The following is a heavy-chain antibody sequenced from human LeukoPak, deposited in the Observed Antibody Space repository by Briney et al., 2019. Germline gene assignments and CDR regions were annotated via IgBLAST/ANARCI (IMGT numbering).Heavy chain of an antibody. D-gene: IGHD3-3*01. CDR1: GFPLSDYW. Sequence: GGSLRLSCAASGFPLSDYWMSWVRQAPGKGLEWVAVISYDGSNKYYADSVKGRFTISRDNSKNTLYLQMNSLRAEDTAVYYCARVIFGVVIGLDYWGQGTLVTVSS. V-gene: IGHV3-30*03. CDR3: ARVIFGVVIGLDY. CDR2: ISYDGSNK. J-gene: IGHJ4*02.